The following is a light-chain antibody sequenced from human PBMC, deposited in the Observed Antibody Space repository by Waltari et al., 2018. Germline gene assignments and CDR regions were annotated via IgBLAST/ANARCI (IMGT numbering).Light chain of an antibody. Sequence: AIQLTQSPSFLSASVGDRVTITCRTSQATNSALAWYQQQAGKPPKLLIYDTSTLESGVPSRFSGGGTGADFTLTISRVEADDVGVYYCMQALQLRRTFGQGTKVEIK. CDR2: DTS. CDR3: MQALQLRRT. J-gene: IGKJ1*01. V-gene: IGKV1-13*02. CDR1: QATNSA.